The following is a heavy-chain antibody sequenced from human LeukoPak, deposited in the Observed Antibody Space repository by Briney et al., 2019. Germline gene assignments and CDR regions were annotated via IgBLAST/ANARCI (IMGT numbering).Heavy chain of an antibody. D-gene: IGHD5-24*01. CDR2: ISGSGGST. CDR1: GFTFSSYA. CDR3: AKAAARWLQFSLNRGY. J-gene: IGHJ4*02. Sequence: PGRSLRLSCAASGFTFSSYAMSWVRQAPGKGLEWVSAISGSGGSTYYADSVKGRFTISRDNSKNTLYLQMNSLRAEDTAVYYCAKAAARWLQFSLNRGYWGQGTLVTVSS. V-gene: IGHV3-23*01.